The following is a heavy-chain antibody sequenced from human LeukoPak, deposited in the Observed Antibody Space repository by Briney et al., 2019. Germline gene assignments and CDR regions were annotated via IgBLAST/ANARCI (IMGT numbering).Heavy chain of an antibody. CDR2: IYYSGST. CDR3: ATSGWYLLPGVY. Sequence: SETLSLTCTVSGGSISSYYWSWIRQPPGKGLEWIGYIYYSGSTSYNPSLKSRVTISVDTSKNQFSLKLSSVTAADTAVYYCATSGWYLLPGVYWGQGTLVTVSS. CDR1: GGSISSYY. J-gene: IGHJ4*02. D-gene: IGHD6-19*01. V-gene: IGHV4-59*08.